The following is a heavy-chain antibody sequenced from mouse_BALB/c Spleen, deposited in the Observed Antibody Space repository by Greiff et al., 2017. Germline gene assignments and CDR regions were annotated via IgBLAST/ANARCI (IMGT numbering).Heavy chain of an antibody. CDR1: GDSITSGY. V-gene: IGHV3-8*02. D-gene: IGHD1-2*01. CDR2: ISYSGST. Sequence: EVQLQESGPSLVKPSQTLSLTCSVTGDSITSGYWNWIRKFPGNKLEYMGYISYSGSTYYNPSLKSRISITRDTSKNQYYLQLNSVTTEDTATYYCARYHYYGYGYFDVWGAGTTVTVSS. CDR3: ARYHYYGYGYFDV. J-gene: IGHJ1*01.